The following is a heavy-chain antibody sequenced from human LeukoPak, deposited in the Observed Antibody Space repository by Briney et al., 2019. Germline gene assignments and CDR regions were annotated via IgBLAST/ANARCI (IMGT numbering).Heavy chain of an antibody. CDR2: ISSSGSTL. CDR3: ARQTAIAPFDY. J-gene: IGHJ4*02. CDR1: GFTFSSYE. Sequence: GGSLRLSCAASGFTFSSYEMNWVRQAPGKGLEWVSYISSSGSTLYYADSVKGRFTISRDNAKNSLYLQMNSLRAEDTAVYYCARQTAIAPFDYWGQGTLVTVSS. V-gene: IGHV3-48*03. D-gene: IGHD5-18*01.